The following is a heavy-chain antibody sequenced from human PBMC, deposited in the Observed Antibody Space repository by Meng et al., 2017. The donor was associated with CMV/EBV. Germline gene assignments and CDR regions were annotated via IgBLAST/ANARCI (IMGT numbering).Heavy chain of an antibody. V-gene: IGHV4-39*07. Sequence: SETLSLTCTVSGGSISSSSYYWGWIRQPPGKGLEWIGSIYYSGSTYYNPSLKSRVTISVDTSKNQFSLKLSSVTAADTAVYYCARDPFSRGVVNSAFDSWAQGPLVPVSS. CDR2: IYYSGST. D-gene: IGHD3-3*01. CDR1: GGSISSSSYY. J-gene: IGHJ4*02. CDR3: ARDPFSRGVVNSAFDS.